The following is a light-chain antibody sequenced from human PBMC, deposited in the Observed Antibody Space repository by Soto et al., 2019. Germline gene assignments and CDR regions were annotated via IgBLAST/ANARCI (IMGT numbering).Light chain of an antibody. Sequence: DIQMTQSPSTLSASVGDRVTITCRASQSISVWLAWYQQKPGKAPNLLIYKASTLQSGVPSRFSGSGSGTEFTLTISSLQPDDFATYYCQQYNLYSWTFGQWTKVEI. CDR3: QQYNLYSWT. J-gene: IGKJ1*01. V-gene: IGKV1-5*03. CDR2: KAS. CDR1: QSISVW.